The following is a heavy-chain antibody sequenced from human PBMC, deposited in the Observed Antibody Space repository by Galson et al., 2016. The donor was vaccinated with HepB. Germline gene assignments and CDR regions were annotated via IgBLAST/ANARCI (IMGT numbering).Heavy chain of an antibody. Sequence: SVKVSCKASGYTFINYYMHWVRQAPGQGLEWMGIGNPRTGSTSYAQKFQDRVTVTRDTSTSTVYMELSSLRSEDTAVYYCARDRGSNSWKGYGMDVWGQGSTFTVSS. D-gene: IGHD3-3*01. CDR3: ARDRGSNSWKGYGMDV. CDR1: GYTFINYY. V-gene: IGHV1-46*01. J-gene: IGHJ6*02. CDR2: GNPRTGST.